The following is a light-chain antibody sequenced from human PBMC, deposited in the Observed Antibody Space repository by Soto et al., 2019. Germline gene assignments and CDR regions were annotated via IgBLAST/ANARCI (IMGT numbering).Light chain of an antibody. CDR3: QQSYSIPHT. Sequence: DIQMTQSPSSLSASVGDRVTITCRASQSISGYLNWYQQKPGKAPKLLIYAASSLQTGVPSRFSGGGSGTDFTLTISSLQPEDFATYYCQQSYSIPHTFGGGTKVESK. CDR1: QSISGY. V-gene: IGKV1-39*01. J-gene: IGKJ4*01. CDR2: AAS.